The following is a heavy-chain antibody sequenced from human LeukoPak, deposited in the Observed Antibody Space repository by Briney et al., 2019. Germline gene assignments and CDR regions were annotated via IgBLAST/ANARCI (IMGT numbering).Heavy chain of an antibody. J-gene: IGHJ4*02. Sequence: PSETLSLTCSVSGASISSHYWSWIRQPPGKGLEWIGSIYYSGATYYSPSLKSRVTISLDTSENQFSLKLNSVTAADTAVYYCARQGDGGYTYGNFDSWGQGTLVTVSS. D-gene: IGHD5-18*01. CDR3: ARQGDGGYTYGNFDS. V-gene: IGHV4-59*05. CDR1: GASISSHY. CDR2: IYYSGAT.